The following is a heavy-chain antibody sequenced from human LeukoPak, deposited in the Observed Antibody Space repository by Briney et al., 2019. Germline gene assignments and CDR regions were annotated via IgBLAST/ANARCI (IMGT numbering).Heavy chain of an antibody. CDR1: GFTFSSYA. D-gene: IGHD6-19*01. Sequence: GGSLRLSCAASGFTFSSYAMRWVRQAPGKGLEWVAVISYDGSNKYYADSVKARFTISRYNSKNTLYLQMNSLRAEDTAVYYCAKDGRAGIAVAGHDYWGQGTLVTVSS. CDR3: AKDGRAGIAVAGHDY. J-gene: IGHJ4*02. V-gene: IGHV3-30*04. CDR2: ISYDGSNK.